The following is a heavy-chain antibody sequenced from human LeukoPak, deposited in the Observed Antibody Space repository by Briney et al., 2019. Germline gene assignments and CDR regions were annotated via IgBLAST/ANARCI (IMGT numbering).Heavy chain of an antibody. Sequence: GGSLRLSCAASGFTFSTYGMHWVRQAPGKGLEWVAAIWYDGSNKYYADSVKGRFTISRDNSKNTLYLQMNSLRAEDTALYYCARSVYSYSFDYWGQGTLVTVSS. CDR1: GFTFSTYG. CDR2: IWYDGSNK. CDR3: ARSVYSYSFDY. D-gene: IGHD2-8*01. V-gene: IGHV3-33*01. J-gene: IGHJ4*02.